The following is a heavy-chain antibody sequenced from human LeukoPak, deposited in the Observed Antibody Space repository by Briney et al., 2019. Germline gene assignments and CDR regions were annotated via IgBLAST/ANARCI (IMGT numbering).Heavy chain of an antibody. Sequence: GSLRVSCAASGFTFSSYGMHWVRQAPGKGLEWVAVIWYDGSNKYYADSVKGRFTISRDNSKNTLYLQMNSLRAEDTAVYYCAREGLVMPLAFDIWGQGTMVTVSS. D-gene: IGHD3/OR15-3a*01. CDR2: IWYDGSNK. J-gene: IGHJ3*02. V-gene: IGHV3-33*01. CDR3: AREGLVMPLAFDI. CDR1: GFTFSSYG.